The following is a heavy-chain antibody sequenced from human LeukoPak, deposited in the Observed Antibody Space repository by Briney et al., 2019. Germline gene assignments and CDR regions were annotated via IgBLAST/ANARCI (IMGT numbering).Heavy chain of an antibody. Sequence: GGSLRLSCTASVFSHNDYYMRWIRQAPGKGLEWVSYISSNSNTIRYADSVRGRFTISRDNSRDSVFLQMNDLRVEDTAVYYCKRTSIRISSYGSDSWGQGTRVTVSS. J-gene: IGHJ4*02. CDR1: VFSHNDYY. CDR2: ISSNSNTI. CDR3: KRTSIRISSYGSDS. V-gene: IGHV3-11*04. D-gene: IGHD3-10*01.